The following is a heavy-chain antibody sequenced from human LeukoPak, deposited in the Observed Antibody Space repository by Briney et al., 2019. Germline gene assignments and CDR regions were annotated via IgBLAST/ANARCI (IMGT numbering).Heavy chain of an antibody. CDR1: GFTFSTNA. J-gene: IGHJ6*03. CDR2: ISGSGGST. Sequence: PGGSLRLSCAASGFTFSTNAMSWVRQAPGKGLEWVSAISGSGGSTYYADSVKGRFSISRENSKNTLYLQMNSLRAEDTAVYYCAKHERWLLFYYYHYYMVVWGKGTTVTVSS. V-gene: IGHV3-23*01. D-gene: IGHD5-24*01. CDR3: AKHERWLLFYYYHYYMVV.